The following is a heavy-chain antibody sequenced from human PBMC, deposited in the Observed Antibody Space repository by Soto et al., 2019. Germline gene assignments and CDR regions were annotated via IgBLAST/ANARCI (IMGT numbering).Heavy chain of an antibody. V-gene: IGHV1-18*01. Sequence: ASVKVSCKASGYTFTNYGISWVRQAPGQGLEWMGWISADNGNTEYEQKFQGRVTMTTDTSTSTAYMDLRSLRSDDTAVYYCARAGATVTMQFDNWGQGTPVIVSS. CDR1: GYTFTNYG. CDR3: ARAGATVTMQFDN. CDR2: ISADNGNT. J-gene: IGHJ4*02. D-gene: IGHD4-17*01.